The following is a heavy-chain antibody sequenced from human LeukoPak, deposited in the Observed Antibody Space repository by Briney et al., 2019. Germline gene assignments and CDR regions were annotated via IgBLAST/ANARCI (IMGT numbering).Heavy chain of an antibody. D-gene: IGHD3-9*01. CDR1: GFTFSSYE. CDR3: ARGLTHYDILTGYYIVGRADAFDI. V-gene: IGHV3-48*03. CDR2: ISSSGSTI. Sequence: GGSLRLSCAASGFTFSSYEMNWVRQAPGKGLEWVSYISSSGSTIYYADSVKGRFTISRDNAKNSLYLQMNSLRAEDTAVYYCARGLTHYDILTGYYIVGRADAFDIWGQGTMVTVSS. J-gene: IGHJ3*02.